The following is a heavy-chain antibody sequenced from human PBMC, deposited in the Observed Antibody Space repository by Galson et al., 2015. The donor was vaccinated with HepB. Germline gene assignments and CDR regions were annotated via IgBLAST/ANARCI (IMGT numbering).Heavy chain of an antibody. J-gene: IGHJ4*02. CDR3: SRIAVAGTFFDY. V-gene: IGHV4-59*01. Sequence: QVQLQESGPGLVKPSETLSLTCTVSGGSISSYYWSWIRQPPGKGLEWIGYIYYSGSTNYNPSLKSRVTISVDTSKNQFSLKLSSVTAADTAVYYCSRIAVAGTFFDYWGQGTPVTVSS. CDR2: IYYSGST. D-gene: IGHD6-19*01. CDR1: GGSISSYY.